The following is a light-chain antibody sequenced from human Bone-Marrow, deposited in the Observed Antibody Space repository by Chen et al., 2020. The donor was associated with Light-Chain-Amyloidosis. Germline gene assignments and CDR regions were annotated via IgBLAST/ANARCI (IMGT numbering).Light chain of an antibody. V-gene: IGKV3-20*01. CDR3: HHYGPVHLYT. CDR2: GAS. J-gene: IGKJ2*01. Sequence: EIVLTQSPGTLSLSPGDRATLSCRASQILSNNNLVWYQQRRGQAPRRLIYGASNRATGIPDLFSVWRSGTAFTLTISRLVPEDFAVYYCHHYGPVHLYTFGHGTKLEIK. CDR1: QILSNNN.